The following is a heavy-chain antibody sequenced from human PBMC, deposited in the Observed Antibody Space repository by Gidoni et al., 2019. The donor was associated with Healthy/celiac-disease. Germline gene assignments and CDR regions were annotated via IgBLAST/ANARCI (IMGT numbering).Heavy chain of an antibody. CDR1: GGTFSSYT. J-gene: IGHJ6*02. CDR3: ASGLERWAGNDVGFGYYYYGMDV. Sequence: QVQLVQSGAEVKKPGSSVKVSCKASGGTFSSYTISWVRQAPGQGLEWMGRIIPILGIANYAQKFQGRVTITADKSTSTAYMELSSLRSEDTAVYYCASGLERWAGNDVGFGYYYYGMDVWGQGTTVTVSS. CDR2: IIPILGIA. V-gene: IGHV1-69*02. D-gene: IGHD1-1*01.